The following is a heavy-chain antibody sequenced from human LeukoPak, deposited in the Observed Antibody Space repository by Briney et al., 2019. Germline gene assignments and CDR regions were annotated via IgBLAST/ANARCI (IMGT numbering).Heavy chain of an antibody. CDR3: AREMHSSGGYYYYGMDV. CDR2: ISAYNGNT. D-gene: IGHD6-19*01. Sequence: ASVKVSCKASGYTFTSYGISWVRQAPGQGLEWMGWISAYNGNTNYAQKLQGRVTMTTDTSTSTAYMELRSLRSDDTAVYYCAREMHSSGGYYYYGMDVWGQGTTVTVSS. CDR1: GYTFTSYG. V-gene: IGHV1-18*01. J-gene: IGHJ6*02.